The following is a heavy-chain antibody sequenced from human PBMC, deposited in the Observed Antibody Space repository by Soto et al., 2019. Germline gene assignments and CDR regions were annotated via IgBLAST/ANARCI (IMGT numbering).Heavy chain of an antibody. CDR1: GFTFSSYG. CDR2: IWYDGSNK. J-gene: IGHJ3*02. V-gene: IGHV3-33*01. CDR3: ARDPRKDAFDI. Sequence: QVQLVESGGGVVQPGRSLRLSCAASGFTFSSYGMHWVRQAPGKGLEWVAVIWYDGSNKYYADSVKGRFTISRDNSKNTLYLQMNSLRDEDTAVYYCARDPRKDAFDIWGQGTMVTVSS.